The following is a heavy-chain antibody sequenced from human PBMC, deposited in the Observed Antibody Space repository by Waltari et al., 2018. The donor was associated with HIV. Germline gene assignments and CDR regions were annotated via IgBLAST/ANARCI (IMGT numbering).Heavy chain of an antibody. Sequence: QVQLVQSGALMEKPGASMKVSCRPSGFVFTSSYIHWVRQAPGQGLEWMGILNPSDGATNYAQKFQGRVTLTRDTSTSTVYMELGSLTSEDTAVYYCARDRLQYSYYGMDVWGQGTTVIVSS. CDR2: LNPSDGAT. J-gene: IGHJ6*02. V-gene: IGHV1-46*01. CDR3: ARDRLQYSYYGMDV. CDR1: GFVFTSSY. D-gene: IGHD4-4*01.